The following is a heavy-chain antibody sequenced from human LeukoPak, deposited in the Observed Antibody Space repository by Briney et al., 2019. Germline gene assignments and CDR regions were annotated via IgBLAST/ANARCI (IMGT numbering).Heavy chain of an antibody. CDR3: SSQIWLGELFAHY. CDR1: GFTFSSYW. Sequence: PGGSLRLSGAASGFTFSSYWMHWVRQAPGKGLVWVSRINSDGGTTNYADSVKGRFTISRDNAKNTLYLQMNSLRAEDTAVYYCSSQIWLGELFAHYWGQGTLVTVSS. J-gene: IGHJ4*02. CDR2: INSDGGTT. V-gene: IGHV3-74*01. D-gene: IGHD3-10*01.